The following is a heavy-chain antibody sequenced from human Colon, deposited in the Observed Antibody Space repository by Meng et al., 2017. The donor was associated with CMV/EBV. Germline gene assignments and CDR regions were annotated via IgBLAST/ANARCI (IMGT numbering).Heavy chain of an antibody. CDR3: ADAPSDF. CDR2: IFHTGDT. V-gene: IGHV4-4*02. CDR1: GDSITRSSW. J-gene: IGHJ4*02. Sequence: SETLSLTCAVSGDSITRSSWWSWVRQPPGKGLEWIGEIFHTGDTSYSPSLKSRVTMSVDKSRNEFSLTLTSVTAADTAVYYCADAPSDFWGKGILVTVSS.